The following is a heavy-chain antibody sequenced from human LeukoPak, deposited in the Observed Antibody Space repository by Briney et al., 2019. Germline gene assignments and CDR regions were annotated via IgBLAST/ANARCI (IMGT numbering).Heavy chain of an antibody. V-gene: IGHV4-59*08. CDR3: AGTLAGPNWFDS. Sequence: PSETLSLTCTVSGGSISSYYWTWIPEPPGKGLEWIGYMHSSGSTKYNPSLKSRVSISIDTPKQHFSLKLSSVTAADAAVYYCAGTLAGPNWFDSWGQGTQVTVSS. CDR1: GGSISSYY. CDR2: MHSSGST. D-gene: IGHD6-13*01. J-gene: IGHJ5*01.